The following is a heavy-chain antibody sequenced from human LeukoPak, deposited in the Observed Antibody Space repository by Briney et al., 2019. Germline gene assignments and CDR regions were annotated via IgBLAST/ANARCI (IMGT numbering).Heavy chain of an antibody. CDR2: ISAYNGNT. D-gene: IGHD3-16*02. CDR1: GYTFTSYG. J-gene: IGHJ4*02. Sequence: ASVKVSCKASGYTFTSYGISWVRQAPGQGFEWMGWISAYNGNTNYAQKLQGRVTMTTDTSTSTAYMELRSLRSDDTAVYYCARVYEYYDYVWGSYRQADYWGQGTLVTVSS. V-gene: IGHV1-18*01. CDR3: ARVYEYYDYVWGSYRQADY.